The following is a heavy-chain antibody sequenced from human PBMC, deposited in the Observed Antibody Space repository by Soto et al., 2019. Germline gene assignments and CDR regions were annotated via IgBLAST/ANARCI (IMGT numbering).Heavy chain of an antibody. D-gene: IGHD3-22*01. CDR3: ARAFFYQGSDSRGYSFDAFDF. CDR1: GYTFTSSG. CDR2: ISAHTGSS. V-gene: IGHV1-18*01. Sequence: QVQLVQSGAEVKKPGASVKVSCKASGYTFTSSGMSWVRQAPGQGLEWMGWISAHTGSSEYAQMFQGRATMTTDRSTSTAYMELRSLSSDDTAVYYCARAFFYQGSDSRGYSFDAFDFWGPGTLVTVSS. J-gene: IGHJ3*01.